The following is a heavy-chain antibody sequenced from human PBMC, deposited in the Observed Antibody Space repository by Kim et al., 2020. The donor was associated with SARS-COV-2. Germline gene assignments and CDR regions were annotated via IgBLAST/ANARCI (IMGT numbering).Heavy chain of an antibody. CDR3: ARSRRWFDP. CDR2: INHSGST. Sequence: SETLSLTCAVYGGSFSGYYWSWIRQPPGKGLEWIGEINHSGSTNYNPSLKSRVTISVDTSKNQFSLKLSSVTAADTAVYYCARSRRWFDPWGQGTLVTVSS. J-gene: IGHJ5*02. V-gene: IGHV4-34*01. CDR1: GGSFSGYY. D-gene: IGHD2-2*01.